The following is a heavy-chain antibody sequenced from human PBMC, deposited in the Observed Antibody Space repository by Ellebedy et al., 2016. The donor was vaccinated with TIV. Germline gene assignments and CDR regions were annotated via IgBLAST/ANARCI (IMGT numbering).Heavy chain of an antibody. V-gene: IGHV1-18*01. D-gene: IGHD6-19*01. CDR2: HT. CDR3: ARAPFLFSVADYFDY. J-gene: IGHJ4*02. Sequence: ASVKVSXXASGYSFASYGINWVRQAPGQGLEWLGGHTNYAQGFQGRVRMTTDTSRSTAYMELKSLRIDDTAVYYCARAPFLFSVADYFDYWGQGTLVTVSS. CDR1: GYSFASYG.